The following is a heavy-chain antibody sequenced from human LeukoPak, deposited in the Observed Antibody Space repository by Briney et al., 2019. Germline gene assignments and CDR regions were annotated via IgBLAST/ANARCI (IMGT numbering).Heavy chain of an antibody. CDR3: ARVDSTVTTFDY. V-gene: IGHV4-59*11. D-gene: IGHD4-11*01. J-gene: IGHJ4*02. CDR1: GGSISSHY. Sequence: SETLSLTCTVSGGSISSHYWSWIRQPPGKGLEWIGYIYYSGSTNYNPSLKSRVTILVDTSKNQFSLKLSSVTAADTAVYYCARVDSTVTTFDYWGQGTLVTVSS. CDR2: IYYSGST.